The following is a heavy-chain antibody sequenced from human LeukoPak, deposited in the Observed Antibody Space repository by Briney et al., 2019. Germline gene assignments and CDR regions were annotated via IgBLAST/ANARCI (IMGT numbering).Heavy chain of an antibody. CDR1: GFTFSGYS. D-gene: IGHD3-22*01. Sequence: GGSLRLSCAASGFTFSGYSMNWLRQAPGKGLEWVSSFGTRSTSVYHAGSVKGRFAISRDNAKNSLYLQMNSLRAEDTALYYCAREVSEGFDFWGQGTLVTVSS. CDR2: FGTRSTSV. CDR3: AREVSEGFDF. J-gene: IGHJ4*02. V-gene: IGHV3-21*01.